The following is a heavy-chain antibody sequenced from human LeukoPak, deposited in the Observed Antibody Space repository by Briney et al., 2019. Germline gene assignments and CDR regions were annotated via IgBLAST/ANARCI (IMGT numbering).Heavy chain of an antibody. CDR3: AKEISLAATEFDY. J-gene: IGHJ4*02. CDR1: GFTFSSYG. CDR2: ISYDGSNK. D-gene: IGHD6-13*01. V-gene: IGHV3-30*18. Sequence: GGSLRLSCAASGFTFSSYGMHWVRQAPGKGLEWVAVISYDGSNKYYADSVKGRFTISRDNSKNALYLQMNSLRAEDTAVYYCAKEISLAATEFDYWGQGTLVTVSS.